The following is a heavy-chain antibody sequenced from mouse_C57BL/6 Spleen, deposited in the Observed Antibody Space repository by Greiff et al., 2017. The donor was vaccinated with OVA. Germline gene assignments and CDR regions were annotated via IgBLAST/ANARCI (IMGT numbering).Heavy chain of an antibody. D-gene: IGHD1-1*01. Sequence: QVQLKESGPGLVAPSQSLSITCTVSGFSLTSYGVHWVRQPPGKGLEWLVVIWSDGSTTYNSALKSRLSISKDNSKSQVFLKMNILQTDDTAMYYCARHATVVPYDAMDYWGQGTSVTVSS. V-gene: IGHV2-6-1*01. CDR1: GFSLTSYG. J-gene: IGHJ4*01. CDR2: IWSDGST. CDR3: ARHATVVPYDAMDY.